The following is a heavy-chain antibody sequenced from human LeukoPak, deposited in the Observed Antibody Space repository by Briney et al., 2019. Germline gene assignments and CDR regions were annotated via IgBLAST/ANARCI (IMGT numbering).Heavy chain of an antibody. Sequence: GGSLRLSCAASGFTFSRYWMHWVRQAPGKGLVWVSRINSDGSNTNYADSVKGRFTISRDNSKNTLSLQMNSLRAEDTAVYYCARDGDGPKYWYFNLWGRGTLVTVSS. CDR2: INSDGSNT. CDR3: ARDGDGPKYWYFNL. CDR1: GFTFSRYW. J-gene: IGHJ2*01. V-gene: IGHV3-74*01.